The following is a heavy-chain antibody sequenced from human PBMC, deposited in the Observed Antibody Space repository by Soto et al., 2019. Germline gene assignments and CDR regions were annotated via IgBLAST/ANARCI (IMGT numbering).Heavy chain of an antibody. Sequence: PGGSLRLSCAASGFTFSSYAMHWVRQAPGKGLEYVSAISSNGGSTYYANSVKGRFTISRDNSKNTLYLQMGSLRAEDMAVYYCARDYGRRTFDIWGQGTMVTVSS. CDR2: ISSNGGST. V-gene: IGHV3-64*01. CDR3: ARDYGRRTFDI. D-gene: IGHD3-16*01. J-gene: IGHJ3*02. CDR1: GFTFSSYA.